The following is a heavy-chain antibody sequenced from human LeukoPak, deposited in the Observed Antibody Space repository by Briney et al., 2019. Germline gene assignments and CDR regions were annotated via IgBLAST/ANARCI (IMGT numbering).Heavy chain of an antibody. CDR2: IYPGDSDT. D-gene: IGHD6-6*01. J-gene: IGHJ4*02. V-gene: IGHV5-51*01. Sequence: GESLKISCKGSGYRFTSYWIGWVRQMPGKGLEWMGIIYPGDSDTRYSPSFQGQVTISADKSISTAYLQWSSLKASDTAMYYCARAIAARWFFFDYWGQGTLVTVSS. CDR3: ARAIAARWFFFDY. CDR1: GYRFTSYW.